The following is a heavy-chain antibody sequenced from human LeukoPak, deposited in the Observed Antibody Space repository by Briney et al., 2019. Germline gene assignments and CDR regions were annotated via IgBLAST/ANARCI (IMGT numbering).Heavy chain of an antibody. CDR2: INPNSGGT. Sequence: ASVKVSCKASGYTFTDFFVHWVRQAPGQGLEWMGWINPNSGGTNSAMRFQGRVTMTGDTSISTAYMELSRLRSDDTAMYYCARDRPVGSRDSSGYADYWGQGTLVTVSS. CDR1: GYTFTDFF. D-gene: IGHD3-22*01. V-gene: IGHV1-2*02. CDR3: ARDRPVGSRDSSGYADY. J-gene: IGHJ4*02.